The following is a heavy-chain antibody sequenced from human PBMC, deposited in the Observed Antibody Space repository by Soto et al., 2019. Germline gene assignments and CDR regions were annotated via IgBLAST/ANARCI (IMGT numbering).Heavy chain of an antibody. V-gene: IGHV1-18*04. D-gene: IGHD2-15*01. CDR1: GYTFTSYG. CDR3: ARRYCSGGSCYPPELGMDV. Sequence: ASVKVSCKASGYTFTSYGISWVRQAPGQGLEWMGWIGAYNGNTNYAQKLQGRVTMTTDTSTSTAYMELRSLRSDDTAVYYCARRYCSGGSCYPPELGMDVWGQGTTVTVSS. CDR2: IGAYNGNT. J-gene: IGHJ6*02.